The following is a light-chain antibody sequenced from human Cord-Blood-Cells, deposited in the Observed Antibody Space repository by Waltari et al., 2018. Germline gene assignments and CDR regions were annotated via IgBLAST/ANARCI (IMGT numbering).Light chain of an antibody. Sequence: DIQMTQSPSSLSASVGDRVTITCRASQSISSYLHWYQQKPRKAPKLLIYAASSLQSGVPSRCSGSGSGTDFTLTISSLQPEDFATYYCQQSYSTPPITFGQGTRLEIK. CDR3: QQSYSTPPIT. J-gene: IGKJ5*01. CDR2: AAS. V-gene: IGKV1-39*01. CDR1: QSISSY.